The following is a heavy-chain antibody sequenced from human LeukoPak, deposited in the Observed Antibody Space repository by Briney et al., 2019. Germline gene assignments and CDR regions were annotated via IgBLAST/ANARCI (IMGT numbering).Heavy chain of an antibody. J-gene: IGHJ3*02. Sequence: ASVKVSCKASGYTFTGYYMHWVRQAPGQGLEWMGWINSNSGGTNYAQKFQGRVTMTRDTSISTAYMELSRLRSDDTAVYYCARGYYDILTGYHRRDAFDIWGQGTMVTVSS. CDR3: ARGYYDILTGYHRRDAFDI. D-gene: IGHD3-9*01. CDR1: GYTFTGYY. CDR2: INSNSGGT. V-gene: IGHV1-2*02.